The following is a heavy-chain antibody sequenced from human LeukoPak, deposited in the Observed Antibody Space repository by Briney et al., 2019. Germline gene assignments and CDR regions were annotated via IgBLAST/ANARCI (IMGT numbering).Heavy chain of an antibody. CDR1: GLTFGSYG. J-gene: IGHJ4*02. CDR2: IRYDGSNK. CDR3: AKEDY. V-gene: IGHV3-30*02. Sequence: RGRSLRLSCAASGLTFGSYGIHCVRHAPGKGLEWVAFIRYDGSNKYYADSVKGRFTISRDNSKNTLYLQMNRQRAGDRSVFYCAKEDYWGQGTLVTVSS.